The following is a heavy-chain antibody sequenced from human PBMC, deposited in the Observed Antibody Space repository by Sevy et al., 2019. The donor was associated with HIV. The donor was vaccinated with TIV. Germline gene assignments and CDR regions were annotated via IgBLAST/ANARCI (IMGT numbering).Heavy chain of an antibody. D-gene: IGHD3-16*01. Sequence: GGSLRLSCAASGFTFSGYYMSWIRQAPGKGLEWLSYISSGGTTTYYADSVKGRFTVSRDNAKNSLYLQMNSLRAEDTAVYYGATERWGEESWGQGTLVTVSS. V-gene: IGHV3-11*01. CDR2: ISSGGTTT. CDR1: GFTFSGYY. J-gene: IGHJ5*02. CDR3: ATERWGEES.